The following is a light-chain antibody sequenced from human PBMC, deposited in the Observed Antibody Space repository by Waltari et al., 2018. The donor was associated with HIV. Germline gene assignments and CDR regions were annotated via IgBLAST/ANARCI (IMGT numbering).Light chain of an antibody. V-gene: IGKV3-15*01. J-gene: IGKJ4*01. CDR3: QQYNNWPALT. Sequence: IVMTQSPAPLSVSPGEGATLSCRASQSVSSNVAWYQQKPGQAPRLLIYGASTRDTGIPARFSGSGSGTEFTLTISSLQSEDFAVYYCQQYNNWPALTFGGGTKVEIK. CDR2: GAS. CDR1: QSVSSN.